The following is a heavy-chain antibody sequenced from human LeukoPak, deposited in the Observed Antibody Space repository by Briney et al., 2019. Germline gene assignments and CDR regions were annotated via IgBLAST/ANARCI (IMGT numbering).Heavy chain of an antibody. Sequence: SETLSLTCAVYGGSLSGYYWNWIRQPPGKGLEWIGEINHSGSTNYIPSLKSRVTISVDTSKNQFSLKLSSVTAADTAVYYCARTRTYYDSSKGAFDTWGQGTTVTVSS. CDR1: GGSLSGYY. V-gene: IGHV4-34*01. D-gene: IGHD3-22*01. J-gene: IGHJ3*02. CDR3: ARTRTYYDSSKGAFDT. CDR2: INHSGST.